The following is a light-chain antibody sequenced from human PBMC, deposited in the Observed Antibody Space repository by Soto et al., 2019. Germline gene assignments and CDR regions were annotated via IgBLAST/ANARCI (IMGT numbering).Light chain of an antibody. CDR1: QSVSSSY. Sequence: EIVLTQSPGTLSLSPGERATLSCRASQSVSSSYLAWYQQKPGQAPGLLIYGASSRATGIPDRFSGSGSGTDFTLTISRLEPEDFAVYYCQQYGTSPVTFGQGTRLEIK. CDR2: GAS. V-gene: IGKV3-20*01. J-gene: IGKJ5*01. CDR3: QQYGTSPVT.